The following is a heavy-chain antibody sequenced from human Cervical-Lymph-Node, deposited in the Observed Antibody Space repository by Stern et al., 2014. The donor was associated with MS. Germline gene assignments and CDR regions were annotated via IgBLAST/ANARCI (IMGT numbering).Heavy chain of an antibody. CDR3: ARLSTVVDY. Sequence: QVQLQQSGPGLVKPSETLSLTCTVSGDSISSYYWSWIRQPPGKGLEWIGHVYYSGTTYYNPSLTGGVPISVDTSKKQFSLKLNPVTAADTAVYYCARLSTVVDYWGQGTLVTVSS. V-gene: IGHV4-59*08. D-gene: IGHD4-23*01. CDR1: GDSISSYY. CDR2: VYYSGTT. J-gene: IGHJ4*02.